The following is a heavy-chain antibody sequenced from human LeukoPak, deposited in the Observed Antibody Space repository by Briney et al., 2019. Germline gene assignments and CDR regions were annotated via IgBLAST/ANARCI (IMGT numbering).Heavy chain of an antibody. CDR1: GDSVSSGSHY. CDR2: IYYSGST. Sequence: PSETLSLTCTVSGDSVSSGSHYWSWIRQPPGKGLEWIGYIYYSGSTNYNPSPKSRVTISLDTSKNQFSLKLSSVTAADTAMYYCARGGFRACDYWGQGTLVTVSS. D-gene: IGHD3-10*01. V-gene: IGHV4-61*01. CDR3: ARGGFRACDY. J-gene: IGHJ4*02.